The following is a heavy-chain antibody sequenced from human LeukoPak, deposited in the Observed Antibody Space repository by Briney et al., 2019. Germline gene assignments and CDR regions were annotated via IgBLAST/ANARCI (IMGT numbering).Heavy chain of an antibody. J-gene: IGHJ4*02. D-gene: IGHD4-17*01. CDR3: ARDYGDY. CDR1: GFTFSSYA. Sequence: GALRLSCAASGFTFSSYAMHWVRQAPGKGLEWVALIWNDGSKIYYVDSVKGRFTISRDNSKNTLYLQMNSLRAEDTAVYYCARDYGDYWGQGTLVTVSS. CDR2: IWNDGSKI. V-gene: IGHV3-33*01.